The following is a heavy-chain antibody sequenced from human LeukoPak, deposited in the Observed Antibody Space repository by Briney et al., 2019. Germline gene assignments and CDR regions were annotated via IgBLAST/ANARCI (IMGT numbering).Heavy chain of an antibody. CDR3: ARDSWGSFDM. D-gene: IGHD3-16*01. J-gene: IGHJ3*02. CDR1: GFTFDDYA. V-gene: IGHV3-9*01. CDR2: ISWNSGSI. Sequence: GRSLRLSCAASGFTFDDYAMHWVRQAPGKGLEWVSGISWNSGSIGYADSVKGRFTISRDNAKNSLYLQMNSLRVEDTAIYYCARDSWGSFDMWGQGTMVTVSS.